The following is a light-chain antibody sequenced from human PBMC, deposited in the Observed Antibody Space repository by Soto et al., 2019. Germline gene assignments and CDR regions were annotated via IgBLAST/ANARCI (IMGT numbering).Light chain of an antibody. J-gene: IGKJ1*01. Sequence: DIQMTQSPSTLSASVGDRVTITCRASQNIVRGLAWYQQRPGKAPKLLIYDASTLESGVPSRFSGSGSGTEFPLTISSLQPDDFAMYYCQQYESYWTFGQGTKVEV. CDR3: QQYESYWT. CDR2: DAS. CDR1: QNIVRG. V-gene: IGKV1-5*01.